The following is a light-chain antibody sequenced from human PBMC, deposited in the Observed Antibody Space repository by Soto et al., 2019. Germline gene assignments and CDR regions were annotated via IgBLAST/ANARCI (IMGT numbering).Light chain of an antibody. CDR3: QQYGRSPWT. CDR2: GAS. J-gene: IGKJ1*01. CDR1: QTVNNNY. Sequence: EIVLTQSPGTLSLSPGERATLSCRASQTVNNNYIAWYQQKPGQSPRLLIYGASIRATGIPDRFSGSGSGTDFTLTISRLEPEDFAVYYCQQYGRSPWTFGQGTKVEIK. V-gene: IGKV3-20*01.